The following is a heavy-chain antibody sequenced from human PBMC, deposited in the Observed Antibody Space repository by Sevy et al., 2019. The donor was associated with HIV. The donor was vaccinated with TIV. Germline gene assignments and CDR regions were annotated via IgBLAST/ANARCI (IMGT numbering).Heavy chain of an antibody. J-gene: IGHJ4*02. D-gene: IGHD1-1*01. CDR1: GFTFGDYA. V-gene: IGHV3-49*04. CDR3: TRWKGDQAICDY. CDR2: LKSKASGGTL. Sequence: GGSLRLSCAASGFTFGDYAMNWVRQAPGKGLEWVAFLKSKASGGTLHHAASVQGRFTISRDDSKNIAYLQMNDLKTEDTAVYYCTRWKGDQAICDYWGQGALVTVSS.